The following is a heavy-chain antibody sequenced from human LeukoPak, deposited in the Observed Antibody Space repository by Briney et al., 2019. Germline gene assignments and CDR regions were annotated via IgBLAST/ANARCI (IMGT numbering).Heavy chain of an antibody. CDR2: ISSDGDST. CDR3: VKRTSDYYYYDY. Sequence: GGSLRLSWSASGFTLSTYPMHWVRQAPGRGLEYVSSISSDGDSTYYADSVKGRFTISRDNSKNTLYLQTSSLRAEDTAVYYCVKRTSDYYYYDYWGRGTLVTVSS. CDR1: GFTLSTYP. V-gene: IGHV3-64D*06. J-gene: IGHJ4*02. D-gene: IGHD3-3*01.